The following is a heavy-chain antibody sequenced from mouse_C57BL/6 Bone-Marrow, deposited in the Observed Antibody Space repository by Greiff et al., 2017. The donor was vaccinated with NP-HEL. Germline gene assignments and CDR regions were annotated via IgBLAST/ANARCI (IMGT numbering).Heavy chain of an antibody. CDR3: ARSGAYYSNYVGY. V-gene: IGHV1-69*01. CDR1: GYTFTSYW. D-gene: IGHD2-5*01. Sequence: QVQLQQPGAELVMPGASVKLSCKASGYTFTSYWMHWVKQRPGQGLEWIGEIDPSDSYTTYNQKFKGKSTLTVDKSSSTAYMQLSSLTSEDSAVYYCARSGAYYSNYVGYWGQGTTLTVSS. J-gene: IGHJ2*01. CDR2: IDPSDSYT.